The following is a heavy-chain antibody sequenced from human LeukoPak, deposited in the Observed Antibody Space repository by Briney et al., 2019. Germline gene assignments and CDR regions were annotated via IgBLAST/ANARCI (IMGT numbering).Heavy chain of an antibody. CDR2: IDWNGGST. J-gene: IGHJ5*02. D-gene: IGHD4-17*01. Sequence: PGGSLRLSXAASGFTFDDYGMSWVRQAPGKGLEWVSGIDWNGGSTGYADSVKGRFTISRDNAKNSLYLQMNSLRAEDTALYCCARDPTGDGDVPTWFDPWGQGTLVTVSS. CDR1: GFTFDDYG. V-gene: IGHV3-20*04. CDR3: ARDPTGDGDVPTWFDP.